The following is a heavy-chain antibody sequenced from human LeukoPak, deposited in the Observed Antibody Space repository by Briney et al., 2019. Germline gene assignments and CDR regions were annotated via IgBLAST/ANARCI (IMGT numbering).Heavy chain of an antibody. CDR2: ISSSGSTI. Sequence: GGSLRLSCAASGFTFSDYYMSWIRQAPGKGLEWVSYISSSGSTIYYADSVKGRFTISRDNAKNSLYPQMNSLRAEDTAVYYCARDGGAYYDILTGYYSDGDAFDIWGQGTMVTVSS. J-gene: IGHJ3*02. D-gene: IGHD3-9*01. CDR1: GFTFSDYY. V-gene: IGHV3-11*04. CDR3: ARDGGAYYDILTGYYSDGDAFDI.